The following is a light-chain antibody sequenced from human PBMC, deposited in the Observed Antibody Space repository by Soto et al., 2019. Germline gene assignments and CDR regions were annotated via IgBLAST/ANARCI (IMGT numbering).Light chain of an antibody. CDR1: QSVNNN. J-gene: IGKJ3*01. CDR3: QQYNKLPLT. V-gene: IGKV3-15*01. Sequence: EIVMTQSPVTLSVSPGERATLSCTASQSVNNNVAWYQQKPGHTPRLLIYSASIGATGTPARFSGSGSGSDFTLTISSLQSEDFAVYYCQQYNKLPLTFGPGTKVDI. CDR2: SAS.